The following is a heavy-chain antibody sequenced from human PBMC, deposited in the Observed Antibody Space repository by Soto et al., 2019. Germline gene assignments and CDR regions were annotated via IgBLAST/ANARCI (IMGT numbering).Heavy chain of an antibody. CDR3: SRDYTSDSSANYYSGMDV. V-gene: IGHV3-49*03. Sequence: EVQLVESGGGLVEPGRSLRLSCTASGFSFGDYAVNWFRQAPGKGLEWVGFIRSRTYGGTTEYAASVRGRFTIYRDDSKTIAYLQMNSLKAEDTAVYYCSRDYTSDSSANYYSGMDVWGQGATVTVSS. D-gene: IGHD6-6*01. CDR2: IRSRTYGGTT. CDR1: GFSFGDYA. J-gene: IGHJ6*02.